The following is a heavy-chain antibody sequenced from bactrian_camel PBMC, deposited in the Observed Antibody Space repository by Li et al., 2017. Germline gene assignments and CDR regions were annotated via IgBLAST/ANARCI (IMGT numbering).Heavy chain of an antibody. V-gene: IGHV3S63*01. CDR1: GVPIGYSC. Sequence: HVQLVESGGGSVQAGGSLKLTCAYSGVPIGYSCVGWVRQAPGKQREGVALIFTGGGLPYYTDSVKGRFTISQDNSKIMVYLQLNNLKPEDTAMYYCALRQSLYCSGRRPMRAADFDDWGQGTQVTVS. J-gene: IGHJ6*01. CDR2: IFTGGGLP. D-gene: IGHD1*01. CDR3: ALRQSLYCSGRRPMRAADFDD.